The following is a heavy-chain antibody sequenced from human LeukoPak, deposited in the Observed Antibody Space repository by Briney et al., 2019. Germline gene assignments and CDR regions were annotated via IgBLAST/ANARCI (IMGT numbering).Heavy chain of an antibody. D-gene: IGHD6-19*01. CDR2: ISYDGSNK. CDR3: ARALSPVDNWFDP. J-gene: IGHJ5*02. V-gene: IGHV3-30-3*01. Sequence: GGSLRLSCAASGFTFSSYAMHWVRQAPGKGLEWVAVISYDGSNKYYADSVKGRFTISRDNSKNTLYLQMNSLRAEDTAVYYCARALSPVDNWFDPWGQGTLVTVSS. CDR1: GFTFSSYA.